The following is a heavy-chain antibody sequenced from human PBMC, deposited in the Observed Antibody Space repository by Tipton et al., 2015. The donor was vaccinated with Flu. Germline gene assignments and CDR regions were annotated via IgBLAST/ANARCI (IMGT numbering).Heavy chain of an antibody. D-gene: IGHD6-19*01. J-gene: IGHJ4*02. CDR3: AKVIPELVAGLDY. CDR1: GVTFSRYG. Sequence: SLRLSCAASGVTFSRYGMSWVRQAPGKGLEWISAFSASGGATYFADSVKGRFTISRDNFKSTLYLQMNSLRAEDTAVYYCAKVIPELVAGLDYWGQGTLVTVSS. V-gene: IGHV3-23*01. CDR2: FSASGGAT.